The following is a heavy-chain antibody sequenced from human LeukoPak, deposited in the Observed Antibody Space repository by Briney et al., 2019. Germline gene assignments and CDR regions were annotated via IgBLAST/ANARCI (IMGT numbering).Heavy chain of an antibody. CDR1: GFTFSSYS. CDR3: ARDGPQYCSSTSCYPYYYGMDV. D-gene: IGHD2-2*01. Sequence: GGSLRLSCAASGFTFSSYSMNWVRQAPGKGLEWVSSISSSSSYIYYADSVKGRFTISRGNAKNSLYLQMNSLRAEDTAVYYCARDGPQYCSSTSCYPYYYGMDVWGQGTTVTVSS. V-gene: IGHV3-21*01. CDR2: ISSSSSYI. J-gene: IGHJ6*02.